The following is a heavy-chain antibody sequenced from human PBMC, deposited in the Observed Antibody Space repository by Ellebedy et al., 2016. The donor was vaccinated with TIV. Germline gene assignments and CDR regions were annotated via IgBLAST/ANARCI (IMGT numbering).Heavy chain of an antibody. V-gene: IGHV4-59*08. J-gene: IGHJ4*02. CDR1: GGSISSYS. D-gene: IGHD3-10*02. Sequence: MPGGSLRLSCTVSGGSISSYSWSWIRQPPGKGLEWIGYISYTGNTNYNPSLKSRVTVSVDKSKNQFSLKLSSVTAADTAVYYCARHVKTMFDLYYFDYWGQGTLVTVSS. CDR3: ARHVKTMFDLYYFDY. CDR2: ISYTGNT.